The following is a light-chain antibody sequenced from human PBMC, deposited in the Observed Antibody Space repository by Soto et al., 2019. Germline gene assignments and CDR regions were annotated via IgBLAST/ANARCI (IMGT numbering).Light chain of an antibody. Sequence: DVVMTQSPLSLPVTLGQPASISCRSSQSLVYTDGNTYLSWFQQRPGQSPRRLIYRVSNRDSGVPDRFSGSWSGTDFTLKISRVEAEDVGVYYCMQGTHWPLTFCGGTKVDIK. CDR2: RVS. V-gene: IGKV2-30*01. CDR3: MQGTHWPLT. CDR1: QSLVYTDGNTY. J-gene: IGKJ4*01.